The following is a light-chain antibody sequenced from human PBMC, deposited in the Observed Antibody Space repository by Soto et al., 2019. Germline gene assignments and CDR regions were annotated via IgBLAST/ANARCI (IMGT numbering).Light chain of an antibody. J-gene: IGLJ1*01. Sequence: QSVLTQPPSASGSPGQSVTISCTGTSSDVGKYDYVSWFQHHPGKAPKLIIYEVSNRPSGVSNRFSGSKSGNTASLTISALQAEDEADYYCNSYTTSATYVFGTGTKVTVL. CDR3: NSYTTSATYV. CDR1: SSDVGKYDY. CDR2: EVS. V-gene: IGLV2-14*01.